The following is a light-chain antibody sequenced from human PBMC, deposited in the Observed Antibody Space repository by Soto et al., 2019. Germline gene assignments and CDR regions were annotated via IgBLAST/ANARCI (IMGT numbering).Light chain of an antibody. CDR3: QQFGNSLPWT. J-gene: IGKJ1*01. Sequence: ENVLTQSPGTLSLSPGERATLSCRASQSVSSTHLAWYQQKPGQAPRLLIYGASSRATGIPDRFSGSGSGTAFTLTISRLEPEDFAVYYCQQFGNSLPWTFGQGTKVDIK. CDR2: GAS. V-gene: IGKV3-20*01. CDR1: QSVSSTH.